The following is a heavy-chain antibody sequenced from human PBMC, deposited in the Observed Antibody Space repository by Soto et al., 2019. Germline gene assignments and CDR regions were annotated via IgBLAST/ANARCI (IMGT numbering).Heavy chain of an antibody. CDR1: GGTFSSYA. CDR3: ARLYYYDSSGYYSSHFDY. D-gene: IGHD3-22*01. J-gene: IGHJ4*02. CDR2: IIPIFGTA. V-gene: IGHV1-69*13. Sequence: SVKVSCKASGGTFSSYAISWVRQAPGQGLEWMGGIIPIFGTANYAQKFQGRVTITADESTSTAYMELSSLRSEDTAVYYCARLYYYDSSGYYSSHFDYWGQGTLVTVPS.